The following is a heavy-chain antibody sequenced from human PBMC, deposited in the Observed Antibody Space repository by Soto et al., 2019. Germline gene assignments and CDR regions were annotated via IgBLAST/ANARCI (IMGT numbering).Heavy chain of an antibody. CDR2: IKSKTDGGTT. D-gene: IGHD3-9*01. Sequence: GGSLRLSCAASGFTFSNAWMSWFRQAPVKGLEWVGRIKSKTDGGTTDYAAPVKGRFTISRDDSKNTLYLQMNSLKTEDTAVYYCTTPAKYYDILTGDYYGMDVWGQGTKVTVSS. V-gene: IGHV3-15*01. CDR1: GFTFSNAW. J-gene: IGHJ6*02. CDR3: TTPAKYYDILTGDYYGMDV.